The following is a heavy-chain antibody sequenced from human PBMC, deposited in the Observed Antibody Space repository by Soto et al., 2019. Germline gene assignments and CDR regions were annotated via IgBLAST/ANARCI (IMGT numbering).Heavy chain of an antibody. J-gene: IGHJ4*02. CDR1: GYAFTTYG. V-gene: IGHV1-18*01. CDR2: ISAHNGNT. Sequence: QVHLVQSGAEVKKPGASVKVSCNGSGYAFTTYGITWVRQAPGQGLEWMGWISAHNGNTNYAQKLQGRVTVTRDTSTSTAYMELRSLRSDDTAVYYCARGRYGEYWGQGGVDTDSS. CDR3: ARGRYGEY. D-gene: IGHD1-1*01.